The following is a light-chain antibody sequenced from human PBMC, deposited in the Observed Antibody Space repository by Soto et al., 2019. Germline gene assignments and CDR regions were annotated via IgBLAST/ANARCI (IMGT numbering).Light chain of an antibody. CDR3: QQYNNGPIT. CDR1: QYIAVY. Sequence: DIQMTQSPSSLSSSVGDIFTITCRASQYIAVYLAWYQHKPGRTPELLIYGASRLQSGVPARFSGSGSGTDFTLSINSLQSEDFAVYYCQQYNNGPITFGQGTRLEIK. J-gene: IGKJ5*01. V-gene: IGKV1D-16*01. CDR2: GAS.